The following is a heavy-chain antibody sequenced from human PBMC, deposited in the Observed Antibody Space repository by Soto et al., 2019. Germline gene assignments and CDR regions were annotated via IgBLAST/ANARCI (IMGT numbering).Heavy chain of an antibody. Sequence: DVQLLESGGGLVQPGGSLRLSCSASGFTFSNYAMSWVRQIPGKGLEWVSAISGSGGSTYYEDSVKGRFTISRDNSKSTLYLQMNSLRVDDTAVYDCAKGTPYSGTYFHPWGQGTLVTVSS. V-gene: IGHV3-23*01. D-gene: IGHD1-26*01. CDR3: AKGTPYSGTYFHP. CDR1: GFTFSNYA. CDR2: ISGSGGST. J-gene: IGHJ5*02.